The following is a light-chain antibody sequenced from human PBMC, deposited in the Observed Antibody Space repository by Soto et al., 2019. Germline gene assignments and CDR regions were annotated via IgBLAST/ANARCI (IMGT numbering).Light chain of an antibody. J-gene: IGLJ1*01. CDR3: QSYDCSLSGHA. V-gene: IGLV1-40*01. CDR1: SSNIGAGYD. Sequence: QSVLAQPPSVSGAPGQRVAISCTGSSSNIGAGYDVHWYQQLPGTAPKLLIYGNSNRPSGVPDRFSGSKSGTSASLAITGLHAEDEADYYCQSYDCSLSGHAFGTGTKVTVL. CDR2: GNS.